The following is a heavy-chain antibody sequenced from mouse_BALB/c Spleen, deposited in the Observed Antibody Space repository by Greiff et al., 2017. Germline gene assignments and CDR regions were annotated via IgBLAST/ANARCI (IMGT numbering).Heavy chain of an antibody. CDR2: IDPANGNT. Sequence: EVQLQQSGAELVKPGASVKLSCTASGFNIKDTYMHWVKQRPEQGLEWIGRIDPANGNTKYDPKFQGKATITADTSSNTAYLQLSSLTSEDTAVYYCARAEYDGRFDYWGQGTTLTVSS. V-gene: IGHV14-3*02. J-gene: IGHJ2*01. CDR3: ARAEYDGRFDY. CDR1: GFNIKDTY. D-gene: IGHD2-4*01.